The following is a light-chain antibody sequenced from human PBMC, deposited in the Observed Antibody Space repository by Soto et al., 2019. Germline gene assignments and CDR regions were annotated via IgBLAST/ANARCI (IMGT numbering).Light chain of an antibody. CDR2: RAS. J-gene: IGKJ2*01. V-gene: IGKV3-15*01. Sequence: EMVMTQSPGTLSVSPGERATLSCGASQTINTNLAWYQQKPGQGPRLLIYRASTRATGIPARFSGSGSGTEFTLTISSLQSEDSALYYCQQYNNWPLYTLGQGTKLEIK. CDR3: QQYNNWPLYT. CDR1: QTINTN.